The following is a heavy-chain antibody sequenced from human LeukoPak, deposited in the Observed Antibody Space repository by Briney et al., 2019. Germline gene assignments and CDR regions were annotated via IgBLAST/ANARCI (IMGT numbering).Heavy chain of an antibody. D-gene: IGHD6-19*01. CDR2: LYYTGST. Sequence: SETLSFTCPVSGDSISSYYWSWIRQPPGKGLEWIGFLYYTGSTNYNPSLKSRVTISVDASKNQFSLKMSSMTAADTAVYYCARAQGYSSGWDFQHWGQGTLVTVSS. CDR3: ARAQGYSSGWDFQH. V-gene: IGHV4-59*01. J-gene: IGHJ1*01. CDR1: GDSISSYY.